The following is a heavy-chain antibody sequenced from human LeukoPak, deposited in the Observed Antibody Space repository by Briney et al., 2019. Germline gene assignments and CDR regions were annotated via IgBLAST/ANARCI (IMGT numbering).Heavy chain of an antibody. D-gene: IGHD6-13*01. CDR2: INPQLGGT. V-gene: IGHV1-2*02. J-gene: IGHJ4*02. Sequence: ASVKVSCKASGYTFTGYYMHWVRQAPGQGLEWMGWINPQLGGTNFAQKFQGRVTMTRDTSISTAYMELNSLTSDDTAIYYCTTGHTEYESSWYGWRSFGDFWGQGTLVTVSS. CDR3: TTGHTEYESSWYGWRSFGDF. CDR1: GYTFTGYY.